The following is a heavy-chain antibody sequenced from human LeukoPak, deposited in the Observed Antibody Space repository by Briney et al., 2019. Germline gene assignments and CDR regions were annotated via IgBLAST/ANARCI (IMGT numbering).Heavy chain of an antibody. J-gene: IGHJ4*02. V-gene: IGHV4-59*11. D-gene: IGHD6-13*01. Sequence: SETLSLTCTVSGGSISSHYWSWIRQPPGKGLEWIGYIYYSGSTKYKHSLKSRVTIAVDMSKSQFSLKLSSVTTADTAVYYCAGAPIAAAGDHPYDFDSWGQGTLVTVSS. CDR3: AGAPIAAAGDHPYDFDS. CDR2: IYYSGST. CDR1: GGSISSHY.